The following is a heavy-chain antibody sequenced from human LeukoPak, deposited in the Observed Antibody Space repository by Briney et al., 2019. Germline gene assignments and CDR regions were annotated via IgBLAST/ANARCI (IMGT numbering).Heavy chain of an antibody. CDR1: GVSISSNFY. CDR2: MYPTLYHGGST. Sequence: SETLSLTCAVSGVSISSNFYWGWIRQSPGKGLEWIATMYPTLYHGGSTFYSPSLKSRVTMSLDKSQNQFSLKLSSVTAADTAVYYCAISIGYSYGDDAFDVWGPGTGVTVSS. CDR3: AISIGYSYGDDAFDV. V-gene: IGHV4-38-2*01. J-gene: IGHJ3*01. D-gene: IGHD5-18*01.